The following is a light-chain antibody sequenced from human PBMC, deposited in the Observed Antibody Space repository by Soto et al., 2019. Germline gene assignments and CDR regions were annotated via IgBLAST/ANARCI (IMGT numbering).Light chain of an antibody. CDR3: QKYNRAPRT. Sequence: DIQMTQSPSSLAASVGDRVTITCRASQGISNYLAWYQQKPGKVPKLLIYAASTLQSGFPSRFSGSVSGTDFTLTISILQPKDVVTYYCQKYNRAPRTFGQGTKVEIK. V-gene: IGKV1-27*01. J-gene: IGKJ1*01. CDR2: AAS. CDR1: QGISNY.